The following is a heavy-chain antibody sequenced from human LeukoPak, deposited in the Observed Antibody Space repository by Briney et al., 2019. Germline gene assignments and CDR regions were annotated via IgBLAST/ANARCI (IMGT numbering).Heavy chain of an antibody. CDR1: GGSISSRNW. CDR2: IYHSGST. CDR3: ARDKGAAAAGRDV. Sequence: SETLSLTCAVSGGSISSRNWWSWVRQPPGKGLEWIGEIYHSGSTNYNPSLKTRVTISVDTSKNQFSLKLSSVTAADTAVYYCARDKGAAAAGRDVWGKGTTVTISS. V-gene: IGHV4-4*02. J-gene: IGHJ6*04. D-gene: IGHD6-13*01.